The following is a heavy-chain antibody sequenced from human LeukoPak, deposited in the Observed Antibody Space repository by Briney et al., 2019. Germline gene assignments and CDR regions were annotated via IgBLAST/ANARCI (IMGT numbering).Heavy chain of an antibody. J-gene: IGHJ4*02. V-gene: IGHV3-21*04. CDR3: ARVDFWSGHYYFDY. Sequence: GGSLRLSCAASGFTFSSYSMNWVRQAPGKGLEWVSSISSSSSYIYYADSVKGRFTISRDNAKNSLYLQMDSLTAEDTAVYYCARVDFWSGHYYFDYWGQGTLVTVSS. CDR2: ISSSSSYI. CDR1: GFTFSSYS. D-gene: IGHD3-3*01.